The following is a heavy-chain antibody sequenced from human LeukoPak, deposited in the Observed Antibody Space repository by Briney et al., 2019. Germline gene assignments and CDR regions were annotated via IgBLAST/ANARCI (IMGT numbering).Heavy chain of an antibody. CDR3: ARALVHPDTNWFDP. J-gene: IGHJ5*02. CDR2: IYYSGST. V-gene: IGHV4-61*01. CDR1: GGSISSSSYY. Sequence: SETLSLTCTVSGGSISSSSYYWSWIRQPPGKGLEWIGYIYYSGSTNYNPSLKSRVTISVDTSKNQFSLKLSSVTAADTAVYYCARALVHPDTNWFDPWGQGTLVTVSS.